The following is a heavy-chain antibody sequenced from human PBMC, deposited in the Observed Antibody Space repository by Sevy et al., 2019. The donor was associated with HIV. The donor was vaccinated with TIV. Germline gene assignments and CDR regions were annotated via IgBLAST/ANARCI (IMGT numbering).Heavy chain of an antibody. D-gene: IGHD2-8*01. CDR1: GLTFSKYS. J-gene: IGHJ4*02. Sequence: GGSLRLSCAASGLTFSKYSMSWVRQPPGKGLEWVSTLSFGCGEINHADSVKGRFTISRDNSKNSLYLQMNILRAEDTAVHYCAREGCTKPHDYWGQGTLVTVSS. CDR2: LSFGCGEI. V-gene: IGHV3-23*01. CDR3: AREGCTKPHDY.